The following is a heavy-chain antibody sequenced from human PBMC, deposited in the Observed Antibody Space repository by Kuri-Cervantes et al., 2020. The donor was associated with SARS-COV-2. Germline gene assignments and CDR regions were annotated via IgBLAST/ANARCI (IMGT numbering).Heavy chain of an antibody. CDR2: INPDGSYT. Sequence: ESLKIPCSGFGFPFRGHWIHLVRQAPGKGLVLVSRINPDGSYTNNADSVKGRFTLSRDNAKNMLFLQMNSLRAEDTAVYYCARGGGVWEISVDDAFDIWGQGTMVTVSS. CDR3: ARGGGVWEISVDDAFDI. D-gene: IGHD2-8*02. V-gene: IGHV3-74*01. J-gene: IGHJ3*02. CDR1: GFPFRGHW.